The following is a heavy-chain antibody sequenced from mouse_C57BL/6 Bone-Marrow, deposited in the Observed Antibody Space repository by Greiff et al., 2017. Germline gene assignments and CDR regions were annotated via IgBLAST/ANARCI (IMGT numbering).Heavy chain of an antibody. J-gene: IGHJ4*01. D-gene: IGHD1-1*01. CDR2: IWSDGST. V-gene: IGHV2-6-1*01. CDR1: GFSLTSYG. Sequence: QVQLKQSGPGLVAPSQSLSITCTVSGFSLTSYGVHWVRQPPGKGLEWLVVIWSDGSTTSNSALKSRLSISKDNSKSQVFLKMNSLQTDDTAMYYCARHPHYYGSSYRADYYAMDYWGQGTSVTVSS. CDR3: ARHPHYYGSSYRADYYAMDY.